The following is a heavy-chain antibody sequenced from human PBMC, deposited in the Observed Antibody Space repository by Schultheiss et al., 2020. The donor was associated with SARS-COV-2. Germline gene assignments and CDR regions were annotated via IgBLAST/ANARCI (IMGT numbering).Heavy chain of an antibody. J-gene: IGHJ6*03. CDR2: IYTSGST. V-gene: IGHV4-61*02. CDR1: GGSISSSSYY. Sequence: SETLSLTCTVSGGSISSSSYYWGWIRQPAGKGLEWIGRIYTSGSTNYNPSLKSRVTMSVDTSKNQFSLKLSSVTAADTAVYYCAREGSDYYYYYYMDVWGKGTTVTVSS. CDR3: AREGSDYYYYYYMDV.